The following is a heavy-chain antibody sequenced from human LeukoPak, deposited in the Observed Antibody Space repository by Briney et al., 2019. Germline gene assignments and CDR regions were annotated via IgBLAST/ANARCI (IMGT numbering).Heavy chain of an antibody. D-gene: IGHD2-21*01. CDR1: GYTFTGYY. CDR2: INPNSGGT. CDR3: AREYYGRALDP. V-gene: IGHV1-2*02. Sequence: GASVKVSCKASGYTFTGYYMHWVRQAPGQGLEWMGWINPNSGGTNFAQKFQGRVTMTRDTSISTAYMELSGLRSGDTAVYYCAREYYGRALDPWGQGTLVTVSS. J-gene: IGHJ5*02.